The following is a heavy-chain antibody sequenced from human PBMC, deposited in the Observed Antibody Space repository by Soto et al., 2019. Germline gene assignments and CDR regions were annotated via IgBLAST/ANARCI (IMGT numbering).Heavy chain of an antibody. J-gene: IGHJ6*02. D-gene: IGHD2-2*01. Sequence: GASVKVSCKASGYTFTGYYMHWVRQAPGQGLEWMGWINPNSGGTNYAQKFQGWVTMTRDTSISTAYMELSRLRSDDTAVYYCARAPQYCSSTSCPHYYYYYGMDVWGQGTTVTVSS. V-gene: IGHV1-2*04. CDR3: ARAPQYCSSTSCPHYYYYYGMDV. CDR1: GYTFTGYY. CDR2: INPNSGGT.